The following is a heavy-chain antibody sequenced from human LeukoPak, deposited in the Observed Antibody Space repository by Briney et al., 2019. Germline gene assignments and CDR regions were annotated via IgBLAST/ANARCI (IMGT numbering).Heavy chain of an antibody. Sequence: PGRSLRLSCAASGFTFDDYAMHWVRQAPGKGLEWVSGISWNSGSIGYADSVKGRFTISRGNAKNSLYLQMNSLRAEDTALYYCAKDATYGSSWYGQFDYWGQGTLVTVSP. J-gene: IGHJ4*02. V-gene: IGHV3-9*01. CDR1: GFTFDDYA. CDR3: AKDATYGSSWYGQFDY. CDR2: ISWNSGSI. D-gene: IGHD6-13*01.